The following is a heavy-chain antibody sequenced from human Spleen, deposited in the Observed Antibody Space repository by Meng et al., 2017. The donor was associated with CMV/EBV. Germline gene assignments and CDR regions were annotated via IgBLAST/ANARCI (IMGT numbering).Heavy chain of an antibody. CDR3: AKDSSPLRGVGAPHSLDY. V-gene: IGHV3-33*06. CDR2: TWYDGSNK. D-gene: IGHD2-8*01. Sequence: GMHWVHQAPGKGVEWVAVTWYDGSNKCYGNAVKDRFSISRDNSKNTLYLQMNRLRADDTAVYYCAKDSSPLRGVGAPHSLDYWGQGTLVTVSS. J-gene: IGHJ4*02. CDR1: G.